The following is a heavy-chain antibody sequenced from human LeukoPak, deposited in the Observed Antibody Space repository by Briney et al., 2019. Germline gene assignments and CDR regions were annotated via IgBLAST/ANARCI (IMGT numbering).Heavy chain of an antibody. Sequence: GGSLRLSCAASGFTFSSYAMSWVRQAPGKGLEWVSAISGSGGSTYYADSVKGRFTISRDNSKNTLYLQMNSLRAEDTAVYHCAQGGIVGPFDYWGQGTLVTVSS. J-gene: IGHJ4*02. V-gene: IGHV3-23*01. D-gene: IGHD1-26*01. CDR3: AQGGIVGPFDY. CDR1: GFTFSSYA. CDR2: ISGSGGST.